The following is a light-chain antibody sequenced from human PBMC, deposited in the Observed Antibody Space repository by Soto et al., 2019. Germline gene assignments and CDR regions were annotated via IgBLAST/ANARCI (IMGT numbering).Light chain of an antibody. Sequence: QSALTQPPSASGSPGQSVTISCTGTSSDVGGYDYVSWYQQHPGKAPKLIIFEVDNRPSRISFRFSGSKSGNTASLTISGLQSGDEADYYCSSFTGTTSLGVFGGGTQLTVL. CDR2: EVD. V-gene: IGLV2-14*01. CDR1: SSDVGGYDY. J-gene: IGLJ3*02. CDR3: SSFTGTTSLGV.